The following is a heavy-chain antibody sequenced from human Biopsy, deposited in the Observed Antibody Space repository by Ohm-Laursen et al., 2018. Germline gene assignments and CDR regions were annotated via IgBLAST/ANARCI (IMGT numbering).Heavy chain of an antibody. CDR2: INTSGGST. J-gene: IGHJ4*02. Sequence: SLRLSCAASGFTFNAHWMTWVRQAPGKGLEWVSVINTSGGSTHYAVSVKGRFTISRDNSKNTLYLRMNSLGAEDTAVYYCAKPADSYGSEFYFDYWGQGTLVTVSS. V-gene: IGHV3-23*01. D-gene: IGHD4-17*01. CDR1: GFTFNAHW. CDR3: AKPADSYGSEFYFDY.